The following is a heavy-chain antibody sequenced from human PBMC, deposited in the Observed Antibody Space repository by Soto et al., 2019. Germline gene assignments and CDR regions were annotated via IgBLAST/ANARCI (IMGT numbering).Heavy chain of an antibody. CDR2: IYYNGNT. D-gene: IGHD6-13*01. CDR1: GGSISSTNYY. V-gene: IGHV4-31*04. Sequence: QVRLQESGPGLVKPSQTMSLTCSVSGGSISSTNYYWSWIRQHPGRGLEWIGYIYYNGNTYYNPSLQSRVTIAVDTSKNQFSLKLSSVTAADTAVYYCAGGNSSRWYWFDPLGQGTLVTVSS. J-gene: IGHJ5*02. CDR3: AGGNSSRWYWFDP.